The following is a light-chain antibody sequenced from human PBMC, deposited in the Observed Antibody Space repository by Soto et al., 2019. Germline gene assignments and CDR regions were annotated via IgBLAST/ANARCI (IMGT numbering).Light chain of an antibody. CDR2: RAS. CDR1: QSISTY. CDR3: QQSYSVPWT. Sequence: DIQMTQSPSSLSASLGDRVTISCRASQSISTYLHWYQQKPGTAPRLLISRASSVKSGVPPRFSGSGSGRDFTLTISSLRPEDIGTCFCQQSYSVPWTFGPGTKVEIK. J-gene: IGKJ1*01. V-gene: IGKV1-39*01.